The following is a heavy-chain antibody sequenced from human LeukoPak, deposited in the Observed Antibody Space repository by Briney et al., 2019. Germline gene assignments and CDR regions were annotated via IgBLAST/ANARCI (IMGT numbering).Heavy chain of an antibody. CDR1: GFTFSSYW. J-gene: IGHJ4*02. Sequence: PGGSLRLSCAPSGFTFSSYWMSWVRQAPGKGLEWVANIKQDGSEKYYVGSVKGRFTITRDNAKNSLYLQMNNLGAEDTAVYYCATDPASYCTSSTCDFDYWGQGTPVTVSS. CDR3: ATDPASYCTSSTCDFDY. D-gene: IGHD2-8*01. CDR2: IKQDGSEK. V-gene: IGHV3-7*01.